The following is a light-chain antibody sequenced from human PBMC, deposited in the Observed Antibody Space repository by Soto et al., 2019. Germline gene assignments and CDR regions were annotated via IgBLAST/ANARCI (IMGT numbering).Light chain of an antibody. CDR3: QQYGSSTT. Sequence: ENVLTQSPGTLSLSPGERATLSCRASQRVPNNYLAWYQQKSGQAPRRLIFGASFRASGVPDRFSGSGSGTDFTLTISRLEPEDFAVYHCQQYGSSTTFGQGTKVEIK. CDR2: GAS. V-gene: IGKV3-20*01. CDR1: QRVPNNY. J-gene: IGKJ1*01.